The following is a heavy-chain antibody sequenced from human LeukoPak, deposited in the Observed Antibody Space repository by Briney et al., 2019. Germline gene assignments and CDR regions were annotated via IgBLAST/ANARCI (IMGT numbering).Heavy chain of an antibody. Sequence: GGSLRLSCAASGFTFSSHWMHWVRQAPGKGLVWISRIVNDGSGATYVDSVKGRFTTSRDNAKNTLYLQMNSLRAEDTAVYYCAKGIGRHYYDSSGYYFDYWGQGTLVTVSS. D-gene: IGHD3-22*01. CDR1: GFTFSSHW. CDR2: IVNDGSGA. V-gene: IGHV3-74*01. CDR3: AKGIGRHYYDSSGYYFDY. J-gene: IGHJ4*02.